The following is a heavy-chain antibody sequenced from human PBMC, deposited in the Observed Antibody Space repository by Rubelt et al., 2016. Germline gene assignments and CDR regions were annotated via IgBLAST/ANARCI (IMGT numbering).Heavy chain of an antibody. D-gene: IGHD4-23*01. CDR3: ARDVRWSWHFDL. J-gene: IGHJ2*01. Sequence: QVQLHASGPGLVKPSETLSLTCTVSGGPISSSRYYWAWVRQSPGKGLEWIGSINYSGSTYYNPSLKSRVTISVDTSANQFSLRLSSVTAADTAVYYCARDVRWSWHFDLWGRGTLVTVSS. CDR2: INYSGST. CDR1: GGPISSSRYY. V-gene: IGHV4-39*07.